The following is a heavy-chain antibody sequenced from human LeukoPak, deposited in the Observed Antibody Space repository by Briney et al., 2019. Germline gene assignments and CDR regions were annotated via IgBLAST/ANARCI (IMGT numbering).Heavy chain of an antibody. J-gene: IGHJ4*02. CDR1: GGSFSGYY. CDR3: ARGPTTVTTYVLDY. D-gene: IGHD4-17*01. Sequence: SETLSLTCAVYGGSFSGYYWSWIRQPPGKGLEWIGEINHSGSTNYNPSLKSRVTISVDTSKNQFSLKLSSVTAADTAVYYCARGPTTVTTYVLDYWGQGTLVTVSS. CDR2: INHSGST. V-gene: IGHV4-34*01.